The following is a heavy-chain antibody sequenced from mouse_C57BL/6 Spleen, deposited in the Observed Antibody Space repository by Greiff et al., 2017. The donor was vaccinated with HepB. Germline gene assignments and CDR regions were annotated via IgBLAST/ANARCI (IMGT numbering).Heavy chain of an antibody. CDR2: IYPGDGDT. J-gene: IGHJ4*01. CDR3: ARGLLHYYAMDY. Sequence: VQLQQSGAELVKPGASVKISCKASGYAFSSYWMNWVKQRPGKGLEWIGQIYPGDGDTNYNGKFKGKATLTADKSSSTAYMQLSSLTSEDSAVYFCARGLLHYYAMDYWGQGTSVTVSS. CDR1: GYAFSSYW. V-gene: IGHV1-80*01. D-gene: IGHD2-3*01.